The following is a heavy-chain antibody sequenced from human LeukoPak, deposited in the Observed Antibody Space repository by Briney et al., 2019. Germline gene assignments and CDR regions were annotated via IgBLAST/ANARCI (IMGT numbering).Heavy chain of an antibody. CDR2: IYYSGST. V-gene: IGHV4-59*12. CDR3: ASCPTPYGGNLRGEDY. J-gene: IGHJ4*02. D-gene: IGHD4-23*01. CDR1: GGSISSYY. Sequence: SETLSLTCTVSGGSISSYYWSWIRQPPGKGLEWIGYIYYSGSTNYNPSLKSRVTISVDTSKNQFSLKLSSVTAADTAVYYCASCPTPYGGNLRGEDYWGQGTLVTVSS.